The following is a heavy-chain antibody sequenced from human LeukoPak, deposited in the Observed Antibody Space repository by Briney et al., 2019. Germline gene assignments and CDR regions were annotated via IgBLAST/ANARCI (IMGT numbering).Heavy chain of an antibody. CDR1: GFTFSNAW. D-gene: IGHD6-13*01. CDR2: IRSKAYGGTT. CDR3: TRRGSGYSSSWYGY. J-gene: IGHJ4*02. V-gene: IGHV3-49*03. Sequence: GGSLRLSCAASGFTFSNAWMSWFRQAPGKGLEWVGFIRSKAYGGTTEYAASVKGRFTISRDDSKSIAYLQMNSLKTEDTAVYYCTRRGSGYSSSWYGYWGQGTLVTVSS.